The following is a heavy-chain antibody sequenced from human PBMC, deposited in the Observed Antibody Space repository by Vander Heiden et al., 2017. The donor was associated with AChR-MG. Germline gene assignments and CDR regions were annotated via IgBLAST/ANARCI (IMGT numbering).Heavy chain of an antibody. D-gene: IGHD5-12*01. CDR1: GGTFSSYA. CDR3: ARMGVEMATIFSYYMDV. Sequence: SGAEVKKPGSSVKVSCKASGGTFSSYAISWVRQAPGQGLEWMGGIIPIFGTANYAQKFQGRVTITADESTSTAYMELSSLRSEDTAVYYCARMGVEMATIFSYYMDVWGKGTTVTVSS. CDR2: IIPIFGTA. V-gene: IGHV1-69*01. J-gene: IGHJ6*03.